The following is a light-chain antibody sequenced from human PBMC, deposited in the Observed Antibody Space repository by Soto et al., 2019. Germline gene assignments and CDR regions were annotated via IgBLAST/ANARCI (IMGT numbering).Light chain of an antibody. CDR3: NSYTSSNAYV. CDR2: EVT. J-gene: IGLJ1*01. CDR1: TSDIGAYDY. V-gene: IGLV2-14*01. Sequence: QSVLAQPASVSGSPGQSITIPCTGTTSDIGAYDYVSWYQQHPGKVPKLIIFEVTKRPSGFSSRFSGSKSGNTASLTISGLQAEDEADYYCNSYTSSNAYVFGSGTKSPS.